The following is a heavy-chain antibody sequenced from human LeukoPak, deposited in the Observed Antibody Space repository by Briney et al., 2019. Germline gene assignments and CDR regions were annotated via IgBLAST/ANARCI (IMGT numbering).Heavy chain of an antibody. CDR2: ISPDGRNI. CDR1: GFTLSAYW. CDR3: GRDGGGTTPYDC. J-gene: IGHJ4*02. Sequence: HPGGSVRPSCAASGFTLSAYWMNWVRQVPGKGPVWVSHISPDGRNIAYADSVKGRFTISRDRAKNTRYLQMNSLRVRDTAVYYCGRDGGGTTPYDCWGEGTLVTVSS. V-gene: IGHV3-74*01. D-gene: IGHD1-7*01.